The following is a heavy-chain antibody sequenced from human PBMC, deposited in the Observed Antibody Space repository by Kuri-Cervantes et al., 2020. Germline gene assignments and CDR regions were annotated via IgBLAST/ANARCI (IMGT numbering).Heavy chain of an antibody. D-gene: IGHD2-2*01. CDR1: GFTFSNYA. J-gene: IGHJ4*02. Sequence: GGSLRLSCAASGFTFSNYAMSWVRQAPGKGLEWVSAISGTGGGRTYYADSVKGRFTISRDNSKSTLYLQMNSLRAEDTAVYYCARGGRRGPATNFDYWGQGTLVTVSS. CDR3: ARGGRRGPATNFDY. CDR2: ISGTGGGRT. V-gene: IGHV3-23*01.